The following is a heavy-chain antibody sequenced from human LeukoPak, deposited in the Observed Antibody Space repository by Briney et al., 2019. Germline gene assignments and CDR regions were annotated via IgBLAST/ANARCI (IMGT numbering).Heavy chain of an antibody. Sequence: SETLSLTCSVSGGSISSYYWSWTRQSPGKGLEWIGYMYNSGSTNYNPSLKSRVTISVDMSKNQFSLKLSAVTAADTAVYYCARHGGSYSYDYWGQGTLVTVSS. CDR3: ARHGGSYSYDY. CDR2: MYNSGST. J-gene: IGHJ4*02. CDR1: GGSISSYY. D-gene: IGHD1-26*01. V-gene: IGHV4-59*08.